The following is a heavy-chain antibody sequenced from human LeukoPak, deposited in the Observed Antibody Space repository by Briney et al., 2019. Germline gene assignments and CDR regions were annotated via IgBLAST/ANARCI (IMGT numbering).Heavy chain of an antibody. D-gene: IGHD5-18*01. V-gene: IGHV3-20*04. CDR2: INWNGGST. CDR1: GFTFDDYG. CDR3: ARGYSYGRPEDY. J-gene: IGHJ4*02. Sequence: GGSLRLSCAASGFTFDDYGMSWVRQAPGKGLEWVSGINWNGGSTGYADSVKGRFTISRDNAENSLYLQMNSLRAEDTALYYCARGYSYGRPEDYWGQGTLVTVSS.